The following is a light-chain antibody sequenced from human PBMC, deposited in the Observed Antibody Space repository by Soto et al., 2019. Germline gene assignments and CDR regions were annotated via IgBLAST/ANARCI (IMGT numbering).Light chain of an antibody. Sequence: QSALTQPPSASGSPGQSVTISCTGTSSDVGGYNYVSWYQQHPGKAPKPMIYEVSKRPSGVPDRFSGSKSGNTASLTVSGLQAEDEADYYCSSYAGSKLYVLGTGTKVTVL. CDR1: SSDVGGYNY. V-gene: IGLV2-8*01. CDR3: SSYAGSKLYV. J-gene: IGLJ1*01. CDR2: EVS.